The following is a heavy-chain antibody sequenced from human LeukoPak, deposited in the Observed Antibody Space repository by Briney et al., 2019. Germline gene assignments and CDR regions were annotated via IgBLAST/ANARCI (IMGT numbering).Heavy chain of an antibody. CDR2: ISAYNGNT. V-gene: IGHV1-18*04. CDR1: GYTFTNYY. CDR3: ARDHTTRAEYFQH. J-gene: IGHJ1*01. D-gene: IGHD1-26*01. Sequence: ASVKVSCKASGYTFTNYYIHWVRQAPGQGLEWMGWISAYNGNTNYAQKLQGRVTMTTDTSTSTAYMELRSLRSDDTAVYYCARDHTTRAEYFQHWGQGTLVTVSS.